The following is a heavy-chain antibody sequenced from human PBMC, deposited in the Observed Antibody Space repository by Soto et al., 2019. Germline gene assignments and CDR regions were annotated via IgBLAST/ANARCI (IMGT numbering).Heavy chain of an antibody. CDR2: VYNSGST. J-gene: IGHJ6*03. CDR1: GGSISSYH. V-gene: IGHV4-59*01. CDR3: AREMGYCTTTSCHAGPLYYYMDV. D-gene: IGHD2-2*01. Sequence: QVQLQESGPGLVKPSETLSLTCTVSGGSISSYHWSWIRQPPGKGLGWIGEVYNSGSTNYNPSLKNRDTISAETSKNHLSLSLSSVTAADTAVYFCAREMGYCTTTSCHAGPLYYYMDVWGKGTTVTVSS.